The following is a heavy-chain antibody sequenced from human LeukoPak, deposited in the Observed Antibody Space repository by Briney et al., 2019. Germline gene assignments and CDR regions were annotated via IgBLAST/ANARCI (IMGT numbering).Heavy chain of an antibody. J-gene: IGHJ6*03. V-gene: IGHV3-48*01. CDR3: ARDLRGITPYYYYYMDV. D-gene: IGHD1-26*01. CDR2: ITRSSSTI. CDR1: GFTFSTYG. Sequence: GGSLRLSCAASGFTFSTYGMNWVRQAPGKGLELVSYITRSSSTIYYADSVKGRFTISRDNAKNSLFLQMNSLRAEDTAVYYCARDLRGITPYYYYYMDVWGKGTTVSVSS.